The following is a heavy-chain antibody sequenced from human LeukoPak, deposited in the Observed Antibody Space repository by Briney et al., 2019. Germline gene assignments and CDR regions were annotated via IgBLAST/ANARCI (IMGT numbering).Heavy chain of an antibody. CDR3: ARDRRYSSSSLDY. CDR1: GFTFSSYA. Sequence: GGSLRLSCAASGFTFSSYAMSWVRQAPGKGLEWVAVIWYDGSNKYYADSVKGRFTISRDNSKNTLYLQMNSLRAEDTAVYYCARDRRYSSSSLDYWGQGTLVTVSS. D-gene: IGHD6-13*01. V-gene: IGHV3-33*08. CDR2: IWYDGSNK. J-gene: IGHJ4*02.